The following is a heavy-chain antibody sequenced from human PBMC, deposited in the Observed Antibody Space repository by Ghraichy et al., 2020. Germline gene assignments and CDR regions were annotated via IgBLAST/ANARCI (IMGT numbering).Heavy chain of an antibody. CDR3: ARVLSGGSSYGAFDY. Sequence: SETLSLTCTVSGGSISSYYWSWIRQPPGKGLEWIGYIYYSCSTNYNPSLKSRVTISVDTSKNQFSLKLSSVTAADTAVYYCARVLSGGSSYGAFDYWGQGTLVTVSS. V-gene: IGHV4-59*01. CDR2: IYYSCST. CDR1: GGSISSYY. D-gene: IGHD5-18*01. J-gene: IGHJ4*02.